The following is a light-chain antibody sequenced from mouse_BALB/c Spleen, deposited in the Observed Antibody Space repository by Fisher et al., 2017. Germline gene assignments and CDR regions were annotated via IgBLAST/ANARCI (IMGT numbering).Light chain of an antibody. V-gene: IGKV4-74*01. CDR1: SSVSSSY. Sequence: IVMTQSPAIMAASLGQKVTMTCSASSSVSSSYLHWYQQKPGSSPKLWIYSTSNLASGVPARFSGSGSGTSYSLTISSMEAEDAATYYCHQYHRSPHMYTFGGGTKLEIK. CDR3: HQYHRSPHMYT. J-gene: IGKJ2*01. CDR2: STS.